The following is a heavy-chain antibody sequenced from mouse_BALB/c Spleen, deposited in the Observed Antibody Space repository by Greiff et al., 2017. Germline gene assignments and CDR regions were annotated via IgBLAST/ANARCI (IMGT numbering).Heavy chain of an antibody. CDR1: GYTFTSYY. CDR2: INPSNGGT. J-gene: IGHJ4*01. V-gene: IGHV1S81*02. CDR3: TIIYYGNYHAMDY. Sequence: VQLQQSGAELVKPGASVKLSCKASGYTFTSYYMYWVKQRPGQGLEWIGEINPSNGGTNFNEKFKSKATLTVDKSSSTAYMQLSSLTSEDSAVYYCTIIYYGNYHAMDYWGQGTSVTVSS. D-gene: IGHD2-1*01.